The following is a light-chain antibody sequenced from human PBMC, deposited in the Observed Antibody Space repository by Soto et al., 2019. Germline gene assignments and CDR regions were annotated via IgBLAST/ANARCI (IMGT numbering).Light chain of an antibody. Sequence: IVMTQSPATLSVSPGDRVTLSCRASHSVNSDLAWYQQKPGQAPRLLIYGASTRATGIPARFSGSGSGTEFTLTISSLQSEDFALYFCQQYNNWPPWTFGQGTKVEIK. CDR2: GAS. CDR1: HSVNSD. V-gene: IGKV3-15*01. CDR3: QQYNNWPPWT. J-gene: IGKJ1*01.